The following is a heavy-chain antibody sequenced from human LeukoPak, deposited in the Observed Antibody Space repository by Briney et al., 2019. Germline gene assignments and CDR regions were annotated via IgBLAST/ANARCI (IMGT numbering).Heavy chain of an antibody. V-gene: IGHV4-59*01. Sequence: SETLSLTCTVSGGSISSYYWSWIRQPPGKGLEWIGYIYYSGSTNYNPSLKSRVTISVDTSKNQFSLKLSSVTAADTAVYYCARDAPYYYGSGSYEDYYYYYMDVWGKGTTVTISS. CDR1: GGSISSYY. CDR2: IYYSGST. CDR3: ARDAPYYYGSGSYEDYYYYYMDV. J-gene: IGHJ6*03. D-gene: IGHD3-10*01.